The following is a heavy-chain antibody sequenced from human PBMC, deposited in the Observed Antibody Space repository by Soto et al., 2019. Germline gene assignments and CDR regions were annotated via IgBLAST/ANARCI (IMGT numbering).Heavy chain of an antibody. J-gene: IGHJ4*02. CDR2: IYYSGST. D-gene: IGHD2-2*01. V-gene: IGHV4-30-4*02. CDR1: GGSISSGDYY. Sequence: SETLSLTCTVSGGSISSGDYYWSWIRQPPGKGLEWIGYIYYSGSTYYNPSLKSRVTISVDTSTNTVYMELRGLKSEDTAVYYCAREGATAAKMFDFWGQGTLVTVSS. CDR3: AREGATAAKMFDF.